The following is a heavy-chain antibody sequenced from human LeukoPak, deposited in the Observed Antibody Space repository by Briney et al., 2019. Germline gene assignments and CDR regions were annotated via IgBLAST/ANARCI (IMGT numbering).Heavy chain of an antibody. J-gene: IGHJ4*02. CDR3: ARGGDYGDSYYFDY. CDR2: IYTRGST. CDR1: GGSISSGSYY. V-gene: IGHV4-61*02. D-gene: IGHD4-17*01. Sequence: SETLSLTCTVSGGSISSGSYYWSWIRQPAGKGLEWIGRIYTRGSTNYNPSLKSRVTISVDTSKNQFSLKLSSVTAADTAVYYCARGGDYGDSYYFDYWGQGTLVTVSS.